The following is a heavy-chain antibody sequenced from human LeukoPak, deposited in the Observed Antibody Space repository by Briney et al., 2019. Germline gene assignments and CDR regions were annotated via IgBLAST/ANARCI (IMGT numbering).Heavy chain of an antibody. V-gene: IGHV3-23*01. CDR1: GFTVSSNY. D-gene: IGHD3-3*01. J-gene: IGHJ4*02. Sequence: LGGSLRLSCAASGFTVSSNYMSWVRQAPGKGLEWVSAISGSGGSRYYADSVKGRFAISRDNSKNTLYLQMNSLRAEDTAVYYCAKADKLTYYDFWSGYPLDYWGQGTLVTVSS. CDR3: AKADKLTYYDFWSGYPLDY. CDR2: ISGSGGSR.